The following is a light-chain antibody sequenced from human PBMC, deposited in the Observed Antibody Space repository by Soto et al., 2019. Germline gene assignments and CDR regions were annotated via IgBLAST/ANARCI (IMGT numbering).Light chain of an antibody. V-gene: IGKV1-5*03. CDR3: QQYNHYSS. J-gene: IGKJ2*01. Sequence: DIQMTQSPSTLSASVGDRVTITCRASQSVSNWLAWYQQKPGKAPKLLISKASSLESGVPSRFSGSGSGTEFTLTISSLQPDDSATYYCQQYNHYSSFGQGTMLELK. CDR1: QSVSNW. CDR2: KAS.